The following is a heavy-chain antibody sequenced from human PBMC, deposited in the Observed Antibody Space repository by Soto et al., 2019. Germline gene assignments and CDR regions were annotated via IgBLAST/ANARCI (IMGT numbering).Heavy chain of an antibody. CDR3: AKEKATRGYSFLVDY. Sequence: QVQLVESGGGVVQPGRSLRLSCAASGFTFSSYAMHWVRQAPGKGVEWVAVISYDGSNKYYADSVKGRFTISRDNSKNTLYLQMNSLRPEDTAVYYCAKEKATRGYSFLVDYWGQGTLVTVSS. CDR1: GFTFSSYA. D-gene: IGHD5-18*01. V-gene: IGHV3-30-3*01. J-gene: IGHJ4*02. CDR2: ISYDGSNK.